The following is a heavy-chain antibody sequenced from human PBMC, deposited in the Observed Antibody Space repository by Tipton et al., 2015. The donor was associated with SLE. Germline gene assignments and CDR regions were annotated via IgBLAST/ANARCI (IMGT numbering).Heavy chain of an antibody. CDR3: ARGYHGSGWPDAFDI. Sequence: SLRLSCAASGFTFSSYVMSWVRQAPGKGLEWVSAISGSGGSTYYADPVKGRFTISRDNSKNSLYLQMNSLRAEDTAVYYCARGYHGSGWPDAFDIWGQGTMVTVSS. CDR1: GFTFSSYV. D-gene: IGHD6-19*01. V-gene: IGHV3-23*01. CDR2: ISGSGGST. J-gene: IGHJ3*02.